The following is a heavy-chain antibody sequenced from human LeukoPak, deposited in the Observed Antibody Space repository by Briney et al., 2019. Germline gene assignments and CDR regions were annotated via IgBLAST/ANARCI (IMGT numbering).Heavy chain of an antibody. J-gene: IGHJ5*02. CDR3: IVGASYWFDP. V-gene: IGHV4-39*01. D-gene: IGHD1-26*01. Sequence: SETLSLTCTVSGGSVSSSTYYWGWIRQPPGKGLEWIGTTYYRRSTYYNPSLKSRVIIFVDTSKNQFSLKLSSVTAADTAVYYAIVGASYWFDPWGQGTLVTVSA. CDR2: TYYRRST. CDR1: GGSVSSSTYY.